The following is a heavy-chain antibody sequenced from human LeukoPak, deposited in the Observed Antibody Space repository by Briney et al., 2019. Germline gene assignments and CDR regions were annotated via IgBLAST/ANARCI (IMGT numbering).Heavy chain of an antibody. V-gene: IGHV2-70*11. CDR2: TDWNDAK. Sequence: SGPALVKPTQTLTLTCTFSGFSLSTTGVCVTWIRQPPGKALEWLARTDWNDAKYYNRSLKTRLTISKGTSEDQVVLTMTNVDPLDTATYYCARSPNIRSGDYGDYSDYWGQGTLVTVSS. J-gene: IGHJ4*02. D-gene: IGHD4-17*01. CDR3: ARSPNIRSGDYGDYSDY. CDR1: GFSLSTTGVC.